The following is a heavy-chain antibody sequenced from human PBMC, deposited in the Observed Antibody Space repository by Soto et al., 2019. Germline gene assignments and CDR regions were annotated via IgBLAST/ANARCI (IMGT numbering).Heavy chain of an antibody. J-gene: IGHJ6*02. D-gene: IGHD2-2*01. V-gene: IGHV1-3*01. CDR2: INAGNGNT. CDR1: GYTFANYA. Sequence: ASVKVSCKASGYTFANYAMHWVRQAPGQRLEWMGWINAGNGNTKYPQKLQGRVTITRDTSASIAYMELSSLRSEDTAVYYCAREKDQFEDIVVVPGPLYVCGQGTTVTVSS. CDR3: AREKDQFEDIVVVPGPLYV.